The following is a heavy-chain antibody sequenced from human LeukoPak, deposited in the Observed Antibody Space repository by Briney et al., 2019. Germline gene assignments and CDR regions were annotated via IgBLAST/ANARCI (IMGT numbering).Heavy chain of an antibody. V-gene: IGHV4-39*01. J-gene: IGHJ5*02. CDR1: GGSISSSSYY. CDR3: VRHIVVVPAAMGWLDP. CDR2: IYYSGST. D-gene: IGHD2-2*01. Sequence: SETLSLTCTVSGGSISSSSYYWGWIRQPPGKGLEWIGSIYYSGSTYYNPSLKSRVTISVDTSKNQFSLKLSSVTAADTAVYYCVRHIVVVPAAMGWLDPWGQGTLVTVSS.